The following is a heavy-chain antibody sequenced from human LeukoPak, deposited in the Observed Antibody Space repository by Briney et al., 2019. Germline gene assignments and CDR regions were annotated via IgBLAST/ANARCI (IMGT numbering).Heavy chain of an antibody. CDR3: ARRHKVGAGDALDI. J-gene: IGHJ3*02. D-gene: IGHD3-10*01. CDR2: IYYSGST. Sequence: SETLSLTCTVSGGSITNYYWSWIRQPPGKGLEWIGYIYYSGSTNYNPSLKSRVTISVDTSKNQFSLKLTSVTAADTAVYYCARRHKVGAGDALDIWGQGTMVTVSS. V-gene: IGHV4-59*08. CDR1: GGSITNYY.